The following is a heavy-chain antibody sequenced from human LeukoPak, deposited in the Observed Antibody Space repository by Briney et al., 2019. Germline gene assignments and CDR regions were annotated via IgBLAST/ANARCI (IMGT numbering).Heavy chain of an antibody. V-gene: IGHV3-7*01. J-gene: IGHJ4*02. CDR1: GFTFNNYA. D-gene: IGHD3-3*01. Sequence: GGSLRLSCAASGFTFNNYAMHWVRQAPGKGLEWVANIKQDGSEKNYMDSVKGRFTISRDNAKKSLFLQMNSLTAEDTALYYCVRSLERFGTRDYWGQGTLVTVSS. CDR3: VRSLERFGTRDY. CDR2: IKQDGSEK.